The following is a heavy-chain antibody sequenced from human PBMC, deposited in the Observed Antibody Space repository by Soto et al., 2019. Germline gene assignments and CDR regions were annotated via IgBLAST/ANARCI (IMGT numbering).Heavy chain of an antibody. CDR3: ATDGHNGNSSFAS. CDR1: GNPLAELS. D-gene: IGHD6-13*01. CDR2: FDPGNGQK. J-gene: IGHJ5*02. V-gene: IGHV1-24*01. Sequence: DSVKVSCKVYGNPLAELSMNWGRQAPGKGLEWMGGFDPGNGQKFYAQKFQGRVIMTGDTSTETAYLELSSLRSEDTAVYYCATDGHNGNSSFASCAQG.